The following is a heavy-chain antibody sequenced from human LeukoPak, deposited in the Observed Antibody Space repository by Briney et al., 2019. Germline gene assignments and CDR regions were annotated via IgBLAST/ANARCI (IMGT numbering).Heavy chain of an antibody. J-gene: IGHJ3*02. CDR3: ARAGTGEGALDI. CDR1: GFTFSSYW. CDR2: IKKDGSEK. Sequence: GGSLRLSCEGSGFTFSSYWMSWVRQAPGKGLEWVANIKKDGSEKYYVDSVKGRFTISRDNAENSLFLQMSSLKAEDTAVYYCARAGTGEGALDIWGQGTMVAVSS. V-gene: IGHV3-7*05. D-gene: IGHD7-27*01.